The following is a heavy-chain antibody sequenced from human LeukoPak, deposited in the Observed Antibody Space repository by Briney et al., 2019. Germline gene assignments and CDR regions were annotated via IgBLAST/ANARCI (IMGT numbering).Heavy chain of an antibody. Sequence: SETLSLTCAVYGGSFSGYYWSWIRQPPGKGLEWIGEINHSGSTNYNPSLKSRVTISVDTSKNQFSLKLSTVTAADTAVYYCARRVTQGYVDYWGQGTLVTVSS. D-gene: IGHD4-11*01. CDR3: ARRVTQGYVDY. V-gene: IGHV4-34*01. J-gene: IGHJ4*02. CDR2: INHSGST. CDR1: GGSFSGYY.